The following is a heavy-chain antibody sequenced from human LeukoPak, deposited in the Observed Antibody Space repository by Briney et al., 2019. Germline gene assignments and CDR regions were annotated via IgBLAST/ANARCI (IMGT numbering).Heavy chain of an antibody. CDR3: ARGPGTWYYY. CDR2: INHSRST. D-gene: IGHD6-13*01. Sequence: SETLSLTCAVYGGSFSGYYWSWIRQPPGKGLEWIGEINHSRSTNYNPSLKSRVTISIDTSKNQFSLKLSSVTAADTALYYCARGPGTWYYYWGQGTPVTVSS. CDR1: GGSFSGYY. V-gene: IGHV4-34*01. J-gene: IGHJ4*02.